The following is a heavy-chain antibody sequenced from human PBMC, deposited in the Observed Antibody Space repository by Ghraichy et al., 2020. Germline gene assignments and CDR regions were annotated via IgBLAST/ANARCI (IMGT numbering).Heavy chain of an antibody. J-gene: IGHJ4*02. CDR3: AKSWYIVGAIYFDY. CDR2: ISGSGGST. V-gene: IGHV3-23*01. CDR1: GLTFSSYA. D-gene: IGHD1-26*01. Sequence: GGSLRLSCAASGLTFSSYAMSWVRQAPGKGLEWVSVISGSGGSTYYADSVKGRFTISRNNSKNTLYLQMNSLRAEDTAVYYCAKSWYIVGAIYFDYWGQGTLVTVSS.